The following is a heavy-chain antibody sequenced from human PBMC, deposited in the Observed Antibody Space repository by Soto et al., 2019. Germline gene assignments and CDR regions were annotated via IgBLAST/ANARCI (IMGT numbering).Heavy chain of an antibody. D-gene: IGHD1-20*01. CDR1: GGSVSSSY. J-gene: IGHJ5*02. CDR3: ARTNWNANGFDP. V-gene: IGHV4-59*02. CDR2: VYYSGRA. Sequence: QVQLQESGPGLVKPSETLSLTCTVSGGSVSSSYWDWIRQPPGKGLEWIGYVYYSGRATYNPSLKSRVTISVDTAKDQFSLKLRSVTAADTAVYYCARTNWNANGFDPWGQGTLVTVSS.